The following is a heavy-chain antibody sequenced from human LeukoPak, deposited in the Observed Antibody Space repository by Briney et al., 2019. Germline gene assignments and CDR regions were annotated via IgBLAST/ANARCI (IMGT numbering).Heavy chain of an antibody. CDR2: IGPSSDAI. J-gene: IGHJ4*02. V-gene: IGHV3-48*04. D-gene: IGHD2-8*02. CDR3: AGEKPYETGGSPFDF. CDR1: GFTFSGYS. Sequence: QPGGSLRLSCAASGFTFSGYSMNWVRQAPGKGLEWVSYIGPSSDAIFYADSVKGRFTISRDNAKSSVFLQMNSLRAEDTAIYYCAGEKPYETGGSPFDFWGRGTLVTVSS.